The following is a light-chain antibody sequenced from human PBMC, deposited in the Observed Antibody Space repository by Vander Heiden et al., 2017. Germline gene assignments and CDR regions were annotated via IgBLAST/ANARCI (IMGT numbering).Light chain of an antibody. CDR1: SSNIGVGYD. CDR2: CNS. Sequence: QSVLTQPPSVSGAPGQRVPISCTGSSSNIGVGYDVHCYQQLPGTAPNRLSYCNSNRPSGVPDRFSGSKSGASDSLATTGLPAEDEADYYCQSYDSSLSAQVVFGGGNKINFL. J-gene: IGLJ2*01. CDR3: QSYDSSLSAQVV. V-gene: IGLV1-40*01.